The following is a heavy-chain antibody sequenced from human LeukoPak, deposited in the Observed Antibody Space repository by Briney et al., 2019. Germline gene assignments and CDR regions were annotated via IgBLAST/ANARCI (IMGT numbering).Heavy chain of an antibody. V-gene: IGHV3-30*02. J-gene: IGHJ6*03. CDR2: IRYDGSNK. CDR1: GFTFSSYG. CDR3: AKPVIPSAYQGTYYMDV. Sequence: GGSLRLSCAASGFTFSSYGMHWVRQAPGKGPEWVAFIRYDGSNKYYADSVKGRFTISRDNSKNTLYLQMHSLRAEDTALYHCAKPVIPSAYQGTYYMDVWGKGTTVTVSS. D-gene: IGHD3-16*01.